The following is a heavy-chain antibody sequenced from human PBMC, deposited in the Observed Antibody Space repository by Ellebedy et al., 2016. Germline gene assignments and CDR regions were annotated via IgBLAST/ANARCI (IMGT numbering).Heavy chain of an antibody. CDR3: ARRYSTSFSRGFDP. D-gene: IGHD2/OR15-2a*01. Sequence: SETLSLXCTVSGGSIGSTDQYWGWIRQPPGKGLEWLGSIDYSGSTYNNPSLKSRVTISINTSKNQFSLKLVSVTAADTAVYYCARRYSTSFSRGFDPWGQGILVTVSS. CDR1: GGSIGSTDQY. V-gene: IGHV4-39*01. J-gene: IGHJ5*02. CDR2: IDYSGST.